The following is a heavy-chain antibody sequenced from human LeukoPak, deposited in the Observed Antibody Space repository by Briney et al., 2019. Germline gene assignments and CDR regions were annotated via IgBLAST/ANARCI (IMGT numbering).Heavy chain of an antibody. V-gene: IGHV4-59*01. CDR1: GGSISSYY. J-gene: IGHJ6*02. CDR2: IYYSWST. CDR3: ARSYYDSSGYYGRTYYYGMDV. D-gene: IGHD3-22*01. Sequence: PSETLSLTCTVSGGSISSYYWSWIRQPPGKGLEWIGYIYYSWSTNYNPSIKSRVTISVDTSKNQFSLKLSSVTAADTAVYYCARSYYDSSGYYGRTYYYGMDVWGQGTTVTVSS.